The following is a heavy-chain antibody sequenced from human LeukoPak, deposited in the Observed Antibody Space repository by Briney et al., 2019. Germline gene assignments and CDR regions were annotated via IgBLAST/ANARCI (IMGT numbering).Heavy chain of an antibody. CDR1: GYSISSGYY. V-gene: IGHV4-38-2*02. D-gene: IGHD3-16*02. CDR2: IYHSGST. Sequence: SETLSLTCTVSGYSISSGYYWGWIRQPPGKGLEWIGSIYHSGSTYYNPSLKSRVTISVDTSKNQFSLKLSSVTAADTAVYYCARSPGFMITFGGVIAIDAFDIWGQGTMVTVSS. J-gene: IGHJ3*02. CDR3: ARSPGFMITFGGVIAIDAFDI.